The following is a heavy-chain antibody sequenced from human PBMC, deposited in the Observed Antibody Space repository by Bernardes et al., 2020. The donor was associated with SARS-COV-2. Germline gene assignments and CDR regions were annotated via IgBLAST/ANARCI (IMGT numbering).Heavy chain of an antibody. J-gene: IGHJ6*02. Sequence: ASVKVSCKASGYTFTDYYMHWVRQAPGQGLEWMGWMNSNSGGTTYAQKFQGRVTMTRDTSISTAYMELSRLRSDDTAVYYCARFRAAAGKGNYYYYGMDVWGQGTTVTVSS. CDR1: GYTFTDYY. V-gene: IGHV1-2*02. D-gene: IGHD6-13*01. CDR3: ARFRAAAGKGNYYYYGMDV. CDR2: MNSNSGGT.